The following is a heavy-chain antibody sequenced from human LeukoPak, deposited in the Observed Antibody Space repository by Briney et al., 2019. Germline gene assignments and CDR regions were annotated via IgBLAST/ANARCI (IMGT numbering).Heavy chain of an antibody. Sequence: SETLSLTCAVYGGSFSGYYWSWIRQPPGRGLEWIGEINHSGSTNYNPSLKSRVTISVDTSKNQFSLKLSSVTAADTAVYYCARGGRSLVAAQFDLWGRGTLVTVSS. CDR3: ARGGRSLVAAQFDL. V-gene: IGHV4-34*01. D-gene: IGHD2-15*01. J-gene: IGHJ2*01. CDR2: INHSGST. CDR1: GGSFSGYY.